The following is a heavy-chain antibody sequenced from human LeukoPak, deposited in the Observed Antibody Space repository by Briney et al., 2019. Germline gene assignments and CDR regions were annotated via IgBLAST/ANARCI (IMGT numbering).Heavy chain of an antibody. CDR1: GYTFTCYY. J-gene: IGHJ5*02. CDR3: ARSVLTSPIGHYYYGSGSYYRSSWFDP. D-gene: IGHD3-10*01. CDR2: INPNSGGT. V-gene: IGHV1-2*06. Sequence: GASVKVSCKASGYTFTCYYMHWVRQAPGQGLEWMGRINPNSGGTNYAQKFQGRVTMTRDTSISTAYMELSRLRSDDTAVYYCARSVLTSPIGHYYYGSGSYYRSSWFDPWGQGTLVTVSS.